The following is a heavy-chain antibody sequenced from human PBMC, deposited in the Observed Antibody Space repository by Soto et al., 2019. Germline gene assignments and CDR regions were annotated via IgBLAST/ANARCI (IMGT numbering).Heavy chain of an antibody. CDR3: ARLSGYSDYYYYGMDV. Sequence: PGESLNTSCKGPGYSLTSYWIGCVRQLPRKGLEWMGIIYPGDSDTRYRPSFQGQVTISADKSISTAYLQWSSLKASDTAMYYCARLSGYSDYYYYGMDVWGQGTTVTVSS. CDR2: IYPGDSDT. D-gene: IGHD5-18*01. J-gene: IGHJ6*02. V-gene: IGHV5-51*03. CDR1: GYSLTSYW.